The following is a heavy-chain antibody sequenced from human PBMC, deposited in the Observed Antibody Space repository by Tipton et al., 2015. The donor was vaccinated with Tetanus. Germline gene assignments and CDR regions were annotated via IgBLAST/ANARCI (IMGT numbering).Heavy chain of an antibody. J-gene: IGHJ4*02. CDR2: ISMYNGDT. D-gene: IGHD3-9*01. V-gene: IGHV1-18*01. CDR1: GYTFTSYG. CDR3: ATASEAPPGYKKGLPLGY. Sequence: QEQLVQSGPEVKKPGASVKDSCKASGYTFTSYGISWERQAPGQGPEGIGWISMYNGDTNYAQKFQGIVTMTADTSTNTAYMELRSLRSHDTAVYCCATASEAPPGYKKGLPLGYWGQGTLVTFSS.